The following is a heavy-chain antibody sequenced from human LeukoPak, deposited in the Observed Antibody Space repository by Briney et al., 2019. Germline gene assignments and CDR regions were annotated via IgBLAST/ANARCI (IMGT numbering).Heavy chain of an antibody. V-gene: IGHV4-39*07. Sequence: SETLSLTCTVSGGSISSIDYYWAWIRQPPGKGLEWIGNIYYSGRTYYKSSLKSRVTISVDTSKNQFSLRLSSVTAADTAVYYCAREYYYGDPNAFDIWGQGTMVTVSS. J-gene: IGHJ3*02. CDR1: GGSISSIDYY. CDR3: AREYYYGDPNAFDI. D-gene: IGHD3-10*01. CDR2: IYYSGRT.